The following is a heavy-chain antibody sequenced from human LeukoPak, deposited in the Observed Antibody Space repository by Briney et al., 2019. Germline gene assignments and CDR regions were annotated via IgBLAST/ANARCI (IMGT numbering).Heavy chain of an antibody. CDR2: IYPGDSDT. CDR1: GYSFTSYW. D-gene: IGHD1-26*01. J-gene: IGHJ3*02. CDR3: ARHISHSGSYPDDAFDI. Sequence: GESLKISCKGSGYSFTSYWIGWVRQMPGKGLEWTGIIYPGDSDTRYSPSFQGQVTISADKSISTAYLQWSSLKASGTAMYYCARHISHSGSYPDDAFDIWGQGTMVTVSS. V-gene: IGHV5-51*01.